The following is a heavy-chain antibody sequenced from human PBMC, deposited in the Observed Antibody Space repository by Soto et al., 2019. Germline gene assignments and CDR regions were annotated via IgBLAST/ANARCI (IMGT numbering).Heavy chain of an antibody. CDR1: GGTFSTYS. CDR3: ARGATHGSSWYFWFDP. CDR2: IIPLFGTT. D-gene: IGHD6-13*01. Sequence: QMQLVQSGAEVRMPGSSVKVSCKASGGTFSTYSINWVRQAPGQGLEWMGGIIPLFGTTNYAQKFKGRVTMTADDSTSTAYMELSSLRAEDAAVYYCARGATHGSSWYFWFDPWGQGTLVTVSS. V-gene: IGHV1-69*01. J-gene: IGHJ5*02.